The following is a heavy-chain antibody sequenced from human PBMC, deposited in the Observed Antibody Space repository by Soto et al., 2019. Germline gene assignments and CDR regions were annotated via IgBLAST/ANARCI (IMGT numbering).Heavy chain of an antibody. CDR3: AHRPQERIVVVKYFQH. CDR2: IYWDGDK. D-gene: IGHD3-22*01. CDR1: GFSLSTSSGG. Sequence: QITLKESGPTLVKPTQTLTLTCTFSGFSLSTSSGGVGWVRQPPGKALEWLTFIYWDGDKRYSPSLKSRLTITKDTSNNQVLLTMTNMDPVDTATYYCAHRPQERIVVVKYFQHWGQGPRVTVSS. J-gene: IGHJ1*01. V-gene: IGHV2-5*02.